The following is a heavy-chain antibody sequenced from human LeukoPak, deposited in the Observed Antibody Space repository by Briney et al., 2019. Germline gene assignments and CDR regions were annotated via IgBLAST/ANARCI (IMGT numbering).Heavy chain of an antibody. V-gene: IGHV3-30*04. Sequence: GRSLRLSCAASGFTFSSYAMHWVRQAPGKGLEWVAVISYDGSNKYYADSVKGRFTISRDNSKNTLYLQMNSLRAEDTAVYYCAAVDTAMGWYYFDYWGQGTLVTVSS. CDR3: AAVDTAMGWYYFDY. CDR2: ISYDGSNK. D-gene: IGHD5-18*01. J-gene: IGHJ4*02. CDR1: GFTFSSYA.